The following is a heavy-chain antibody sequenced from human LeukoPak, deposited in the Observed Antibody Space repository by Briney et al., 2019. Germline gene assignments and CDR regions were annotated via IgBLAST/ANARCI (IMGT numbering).Heavy chain of an antibody. J-gene: IGHJ3*02. CDR2: IYYSGST. CDR1: GGSISSGGYY. CDR3: ARDKKDYYDSSGYYYFAFDI. Sequence: PSETLSLTCTVSGGSISSGGYYWSWIRQHPGKGLEWIGYIYYSGSTNYNPSLKSRVTISVDTSKNQFSLKLSSVTAADTAVYYCARDKKDYYDSSGYYYFAFDIWGQGTMVNVSS. D-gene: IGHD3-22*01. V-gene: IGHV4-61*08.